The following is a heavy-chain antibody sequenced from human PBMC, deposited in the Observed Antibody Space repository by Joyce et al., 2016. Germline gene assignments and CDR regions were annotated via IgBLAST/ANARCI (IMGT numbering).Heavy chain of an antibody. CDR2: ISRSGELI. Sequence: EVQLVESGGGLVQPGGSLILSCAASGFIFSSKEMNWVRQAPGKGLEGIAYISRSGELIHYADSVRGRFTISRDNAGSSLYLQMESLRAEDTVMYYCARPSGAVWGQGSLVTVSS. D-gene: IGHD6-19*01. J-gene: IGHJ4*02. CDR1: GFIFSSKE. V-gene: IGHV3-48*03. CDR3: ARPSGAV.